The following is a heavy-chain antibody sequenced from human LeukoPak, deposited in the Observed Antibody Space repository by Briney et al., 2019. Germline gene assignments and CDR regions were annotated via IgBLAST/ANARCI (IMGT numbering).Heavy chain of an antibody. CDR1: GFTFSDYA. Sequence: GGSLRLSCAASGFTFSDYAMHWVRQAPGKGLEWVAVISYDGNNKEYPDSVKGRFTISRDNSKSTVYLQVNSLRGEDTAVFYCARDPLNRRWGSYYFDYWGQGTLVTVSS. J-gene: IGHJ4*02. CDR3: ARDPLNRRWGSYYFDY. V-gene: IGHV3-30-3*01. CDR2: ISYDGNNK. D-gene: IGHD1-14*01.